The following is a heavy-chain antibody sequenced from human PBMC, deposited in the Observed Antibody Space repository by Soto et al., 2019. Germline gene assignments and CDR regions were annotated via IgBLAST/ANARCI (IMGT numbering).Heavy chain of an antibody. V-gene: IGHV4-4*07. J-gene: IGHJ6*02. D-gene: IGHD3-22*01. CDR2: IHISGSI. CDR1: AGSISRDY. Sequence: SETLSLTCTVSAGSISRDYWSWIRQPAGKGLEWIGRIHISGSINYNPSLKSRITMSIDTSKNQFSLKLSSVTAADTAVYYCEKVSGSHYDSSSSLYYYNGMDVWGQGTTVTVSS. CDR3: EKVSGSHYDSSSSLYYYNGMDV.